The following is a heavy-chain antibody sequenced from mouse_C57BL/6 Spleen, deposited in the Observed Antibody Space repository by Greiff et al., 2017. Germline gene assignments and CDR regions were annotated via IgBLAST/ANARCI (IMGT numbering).Heavy chain of an antibody. D-gene: IGHD4-1*01. CDR3: AKLTGYYFDY. V-gene: IGHV1-82*01. J-gene: IGHJ2*01. CDR1: GYAFSSSW. Sequence: VQLQQSGPELVKPGASVKISCKASGYAFSSSWMNWVKQRPGTGLERIGRIYPGDGDTNSNGKFKGKATLTADNSSSTAYMQLSSLTSEDSAVYFCAKLTGYYFDYWGQGTTLTVSS. CDR2: IYPGDGDT.